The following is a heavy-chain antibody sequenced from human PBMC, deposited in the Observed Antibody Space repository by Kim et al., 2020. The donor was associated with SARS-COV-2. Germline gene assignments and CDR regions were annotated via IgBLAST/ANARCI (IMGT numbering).Heavy chain of an antibody. D-gene: IGHD3-10*01. J-gene: IGHJ6*02. V-gene: IGHV3-49*03. CDR1: GFTFGDYA. Sequence: GGSLRLSCTASGFTFGDYAMSWFRQAPGKGLEWVGFIRSKAYGGTTEYAASVKGRFTISRDDSKSIAYLQMNSLKTEDTAVYYCTRDLWVLLWFGESNYGMDVWGQGTTVTVSS. CDR2: IRSKAYGGTT. CDR3: TRDLWVLLWFGESNYGMDV.